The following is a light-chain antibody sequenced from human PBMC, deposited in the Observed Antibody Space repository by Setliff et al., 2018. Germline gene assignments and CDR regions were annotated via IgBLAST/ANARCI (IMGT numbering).Light chain of an antibody. CDR2: DVS. V-gene: IGLV2-14*03. Sequence: QSALTQPASVSGSPGQSITISCSGTSSDVGSYDFVSWYQQHAGKAPKLIIYDVSNRPPGVSNRFSGSKAGNTASLTISGLQADDEADYYCSSYTSSSTYVFGTGTKVTVL. CDR3: SSYTSSSTYV. CDR1: SSDVGSYDF. J-gene: IGLJ1*01.